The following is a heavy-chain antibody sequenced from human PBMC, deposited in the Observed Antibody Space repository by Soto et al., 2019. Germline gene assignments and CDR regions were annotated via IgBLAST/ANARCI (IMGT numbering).Heavy chain of an antibody. CDR2: IIPVFGTT. V-gene: IGHV1-69*13. J-gene: IGHJ4*02. CDR3: ARENGVAVATILYYFDY. Sequence: ASVKVSCKAPGGTFKNNGISWVRQAPGQGLEWMGGIIPVFGTTNYAQKFQGRLTITADDFTSKVYMELSRLRYEDTAVYYCARENGVAVATILYYFDYWGPGTLGTVPS. CDR1: GGTFKNNG. D-gene: IGHD5-12*01.